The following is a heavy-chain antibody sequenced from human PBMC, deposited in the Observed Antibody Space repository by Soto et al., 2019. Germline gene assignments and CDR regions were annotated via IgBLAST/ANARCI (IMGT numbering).Heavy chain of an antibody. Sequence: QITLKKSGPTLVRPAQTLTLTCDFSGFSLSTYHMGVAWIRQPPGKALEWLALIYWDDDKRYSPSLKDRLGISKGTSSYQVFRRITNVDPGATATYFCAHAGEYDLLTFDHWGPGTLVTVSS. CDR3: AHAGEYDLLTFDH. CDR1: GFSLSTYHMG. CDR2: IYWDDDK. D-gene: IGHD1-1*01. V-gene: IGHV2-5*02. J-gene: IGHJ4*02.